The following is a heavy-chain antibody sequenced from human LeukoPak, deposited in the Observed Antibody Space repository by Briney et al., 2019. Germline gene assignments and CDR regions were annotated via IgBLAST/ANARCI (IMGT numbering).Heavy chain of an antibody. D-gene: IGHD3-10*02. V-gene: IGHV4-59*08. Sequence: SETLSLTCTVSGGSISSYYWSWIRQPPGKGLEWIGYIYYSGSTNYNPSLKSRVTISVDTSKNQFSLKLSSVTAADTAVYYCARVNFVFGETSGDSWFDPWGQGTLVTVSS. CDR1: GGSISSYY. CDR2: IYYSGST. CDR3: ARVNFVFGETSGDSWFDP. J-gene: IGHJ5*02.